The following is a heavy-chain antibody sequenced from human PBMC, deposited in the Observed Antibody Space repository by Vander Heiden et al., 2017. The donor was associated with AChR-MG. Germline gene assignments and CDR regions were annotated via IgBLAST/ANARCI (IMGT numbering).Heavy chain of an antibody. D-gene: IGHD3-22*01. CDR1: GGSISSGGYS. CDR2: IYHSGST. Sequence: QLQLQESGSGLVKPSQTLSLTCAVPGGSISSGGYSWSWIRQPPGKGLEWIGYIYHSGSTYYNPSLKSRVTISVDRSKNQFSLKLSSVTAADTAVYYCARGSRYYYDSSGYLVDYWGQGTLVTVSS. CDR3: ARGSRYYYDSSGYLVDY. J-gene: IGHJ4*02. V-gene: IGHV4-30-2*01.